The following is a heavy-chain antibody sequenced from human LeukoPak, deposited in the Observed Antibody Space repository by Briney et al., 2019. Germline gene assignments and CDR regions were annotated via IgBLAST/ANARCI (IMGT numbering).Heavy chain of an antibody. J-gene: IGHJ4*02. D-gene: IGHD1-26*01. Sequence: GGSLRLSCAASRFTFSSYEMNWVRQAPGKGLEWVSYISSSGSTIYYADSVKGRFTISRDNAKNSLYLQMNSLRAEDTAVYYCARVYSGSDYFDYWGQGTLVTVSS. V-gene: IGHV3-48*03. CDR1: RFTFSSYE. CDR3: ARVYSGSDYFDY. CDR2: ISSSGSTI.